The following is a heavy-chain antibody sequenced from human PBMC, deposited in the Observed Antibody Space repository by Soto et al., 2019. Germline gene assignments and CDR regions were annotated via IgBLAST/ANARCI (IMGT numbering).Heavy chain of an antibody. D-gene: IGHD3-22*01. CDR1: GFNVDSFE. CDR3: ARDFGPTSGYHFYSMDV. CDR2: MSSGGSAI. Sequence: EVQLLESGGGLVQPGESLRLSCAASGFNVDSFEISWVRQPQGKGLQWLSSMSSGGSAIHYADSVKGRFTISRDSANNTLYLQINTLRAEDTAVYYCARDFGPTSGYHFYSMDVWGQGTTVTVSS. V-gene: IGHV3-48*03. J-gene: IGHJ6*02.